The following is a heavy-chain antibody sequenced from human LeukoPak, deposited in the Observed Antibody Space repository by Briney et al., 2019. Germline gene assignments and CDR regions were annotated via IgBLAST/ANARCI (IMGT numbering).Heavy chain of an antibody. CDR2: IWYDGSNK. D-gene: IGHD3-22*01. Sequence: RGSLRLSXAASGFTFSSYGMHWVRQAPGKGLEWVAVIWYDGSNKYYADSVKGRFTISRDNSKNTLYLQMNSLRAEDTAVYYCAKNYYDSSGYYLHYYYYYMDVWGKGTTVTVSS. CDR1: GFTFSSYG. J-gene: IGHJ6*03. CDR3: AKNYYDSSGYYLHYYYYYMDV. V-gene: IGHV3-33*08.